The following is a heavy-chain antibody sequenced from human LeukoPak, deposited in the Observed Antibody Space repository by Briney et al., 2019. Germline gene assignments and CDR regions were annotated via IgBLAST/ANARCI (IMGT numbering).Heavy chain of an antibody. V-gene: IGHV3-23*01. CDR1: GFTFSSYA. D-gene: IGHD2-15*01. J-gene: IGHJ4*02. CDR3: AKSRRVVAATYDY. Sequence: GGSLRLSCAASGFTFSSYAVSWVRQAPGKGLEWVSAISGSGGSTYYADSVKGRFTISRDNSKNTLYLQMNSLGAEDTAVYYCAKSRRVVAATYDYWGQGTLVTVSS. CDR2: ISGSGGST.